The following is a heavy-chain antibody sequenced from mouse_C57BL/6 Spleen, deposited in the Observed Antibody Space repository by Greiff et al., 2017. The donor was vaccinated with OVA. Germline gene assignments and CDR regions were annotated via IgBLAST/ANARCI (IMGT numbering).Heavy chain of an antibody. J-gene: IGHJ3*01. D-gene: IGHD2-14*01. CDR1: GYTFTSYW. V-gene: IGHV1-55*01. CDR3: AREGVRHGFAY. CDR2: IYPGSGST. Sequence: QVQLQQPGAELVKPGASVKMSCKASGYTFTSYWITWVKQRPGQGLEWIGDIYPGSGSTNYTEKFQSKATLTVDTSSSTAYLQLSSLTSEDSAVYDSAREGVRHGFAYWGKGTLVTVAA.